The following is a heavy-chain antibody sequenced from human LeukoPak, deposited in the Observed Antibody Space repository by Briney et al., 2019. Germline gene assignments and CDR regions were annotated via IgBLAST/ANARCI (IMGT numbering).Heavy chain of an antibody. V-gene: IGHV3-33*01. D-gene: IGHD5-18*01. CDR1: GFTFSSYG. CDR2: IWYAGSNK. Sequence: GRSLRLSCAASGFTFSSYGMHWVRQAPGKGLEWVTVIWYAGSNKYYADSVKGRFTISRDNSKNTLYLQMNSLRAEDTAVYYCARDRDTAMVTPYYYGMDVWAKGPRSPSP. CDR3: ARDRDTAMVTPYYYGMDV. J-gene: IGHJ6*02.